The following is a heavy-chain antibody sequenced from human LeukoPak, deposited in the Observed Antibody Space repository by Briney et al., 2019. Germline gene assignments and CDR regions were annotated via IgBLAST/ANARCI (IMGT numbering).Heavy chain of an antibody. V-gene: IGHV3-21*04. Sequence: GGSLRLSCAASQFSFNAHSMSWVRQAPGKGLEWVSSISGRNNGEYTYYADSVKGRFTISRDNAKTSLYLQMNSLRAEDTALYYCAKDLGPGSMATSPGFDYWGQGTLVTVSS. CDR1: QFSFNAHS. CDR2: ISGRNNGEYT. D-gene: IGHD5-24*01. J-gene: IGHJ4*02. CDR3: AKDLGPGSMATSPGFDY.